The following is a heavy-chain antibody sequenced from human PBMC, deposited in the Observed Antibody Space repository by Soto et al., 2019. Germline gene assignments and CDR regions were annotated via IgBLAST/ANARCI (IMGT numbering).Heavy chain of an antibody. CDR3: AKVGDYDFWSGYPFFDY. D-gene: IGHD3-3*01. Sequence: GGSLRLSCVASGFTFDNYAMGWVRQAPGKXLEWVSGVSGSGDSTYYADSVKGRFTISRDNSKNTVFLQISSLRAEDTATYFCAKVGDYDFWSGYPFFDYWGQGTPVTVSS. J-gene: IGHJ4*02. V-gene: IGHV3-23*01. CDR2: VSGSGDST. CDR1: GFTFDNYA.